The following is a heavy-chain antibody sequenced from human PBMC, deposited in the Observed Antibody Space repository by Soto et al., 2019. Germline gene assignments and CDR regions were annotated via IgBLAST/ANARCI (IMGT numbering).Heavy chain of an antibody. CDR3: AKVTYSGSSYRY. CDR2: ISYDGSNK. D-gene: IGHD1-26*01. V-gene: IGHV3-30*18. Sequence: QVQLVDSGGGVVQPGRSLRLSCAASGFTFSSYGMHWVRQAPGKGLEWVAVISYDGSNKYYADSVKGRFTISRDNSKNTLYLQMNSLRAEETDVYYCAKVTYSGSSYRYWGQGTLVTVSS. J-gene: IGHJ4*02. CDR1: GFTFSSYG.